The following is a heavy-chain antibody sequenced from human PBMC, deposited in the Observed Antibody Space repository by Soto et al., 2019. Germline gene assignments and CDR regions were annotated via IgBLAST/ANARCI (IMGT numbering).Heavy chain of an antibody. CDR1: GFSVSNNH. CDR2: IHGGGST. V-gene: IGHV3-53*01. CDR3: AGRLTTAASLDY. D-gene: IGHD3-16*01. J-gene: IGHJ4*02. Sequence: VQLVEAGVGVIQPGGSLRLSCAASGFSVSNNHMTWVRQAAGKGLEWVSLIHGGGSTYYADSVKGRFTISRDNSKNTLYLQMDSLRAEDTAIYYCAGRLTTAASLDYWGQGTLVTVSS.